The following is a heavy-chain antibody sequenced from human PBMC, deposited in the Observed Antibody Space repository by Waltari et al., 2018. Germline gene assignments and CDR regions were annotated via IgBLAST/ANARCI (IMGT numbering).Heavy chain of an antibody. Sequence: QVQLVQSGAEVKKPGSSVKVSCKASGGTFSSYAISWVRPAPGQGLEWMGGIIPIFGTANYAQKFQGRVTITADESTSTAYMELSSLRSEDTAVYYCARDLGRDDYVWGSYPHGWFDPWGQGTLVTVSS. CDR3: ARDLGRDDYVWGSYPHGWFDP. V-gene: IGHV1-69*01. D-gene: IGHD3-16*02. CDR2: IIPIFGTA. J-gene: IGHJ5*02. CDR1: GGTFSSYA.